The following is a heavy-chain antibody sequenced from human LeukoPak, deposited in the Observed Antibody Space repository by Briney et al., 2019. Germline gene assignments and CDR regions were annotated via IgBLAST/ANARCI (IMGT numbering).Heavy chain of an antibody. D-gene: IGHD3-3*01. CDR2: ISTDNDNT. V-gene: IGHV1-18*01. CDR1: GYMFTTYG. J-gene: IGHJ4*02. Sequence: ASVKVSCRASGYMFTTYGITWVRQAPGQGLEWMGWISTDNDNTNYAQKFQGRVTMTRDTSTSTVYMELSSLRSEDTAVYYCARDGDFWSGYWKENFDYWGQGTLVTVSS. CDR3: ARDGDFWSGYWKENFDY.